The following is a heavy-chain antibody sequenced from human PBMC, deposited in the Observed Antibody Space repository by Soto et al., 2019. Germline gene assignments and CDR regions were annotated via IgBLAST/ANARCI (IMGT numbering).Heavy chain of an antibody. CDR2: IIPIFGTA. CDR1: GGTLSSYA. Sequence: SVKVPCKASGGTLSSYAISWVRQAPGQGLEWMGGIIPIFGTANYAQKFQGRVTITADESTSTAYMELSSLRSEDTAVYYCARAGSFGSYYQNDNWGQGTLVTVSS. D-gene: IGHD1-26*01. V-gene: IGHV1-69*13. CDR3: ARAGSFGSYYQNDN. J-gene: IGHJ4*02.